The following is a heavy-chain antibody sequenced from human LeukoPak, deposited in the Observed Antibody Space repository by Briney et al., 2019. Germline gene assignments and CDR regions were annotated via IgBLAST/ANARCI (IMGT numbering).Heavy chain of an antibody. CDR3: ARVQGGFLEWLPQNWFDP. V-gene: IGHV1-2*02. D-gene: IGHD3-3*01. CDR1: GYTFTGYY. CDR2: INPNSGGT. Sequence: ASVKVSCKASGYTFTGYYMHWVRQAPGQGLEWMGWINPNSGGTNYARKFQGRVTMTRDTSISTAYMELSRLRSDDTAVYYCARVQGGFLEWLPQNWFDPWGQGTLVTVSS. J-gene: IGHJ5*02.